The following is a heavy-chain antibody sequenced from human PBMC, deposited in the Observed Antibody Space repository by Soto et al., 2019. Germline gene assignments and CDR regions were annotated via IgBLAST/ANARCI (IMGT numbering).Heavy chain of an antibody. CDR3: ARQTSLFWSGFDY. J-gene: IGHJ4*02. CDR2: IYYSGST. V-gene: IGHV4-30-4*01. D-gene: IGHD3-3*01. Sequence: QVQLQESGPGLVKPSQTLSLTCTVSGGSISSGDYYWSWIRQPPGKGLEWIGYIYYSGSTYYNPSLKSRVTISVDTSKNQFSLKLSSVTAADTAVYDCARQTSLFWSGFDYWGQGTLVTVSS. CDR1: GGSISSGDYY.